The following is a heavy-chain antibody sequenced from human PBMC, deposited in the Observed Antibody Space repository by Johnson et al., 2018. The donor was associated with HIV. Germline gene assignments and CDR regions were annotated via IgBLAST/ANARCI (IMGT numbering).Heavy chain of an antibody. CDR1: GFPFTTYA. V-gene: IGHV3-23*04. Sequence: EVQLVESGGGLVQPGGSLRLSCVASGFPFTTYAMNWVRQAPGKGLEWVATVSGGGHITYYADSVKGRFTISRDNSNNTLFLQMDSLRVEDTAVYYCAKRLGYDNRGDQFDVWGQGAMVTVSP. CDR2: VSGGGHIT. CDR3: AKRLGYDNRGDQFDV. J-gene: IGHJ3*01. D-gene: IGHD3-22*01.